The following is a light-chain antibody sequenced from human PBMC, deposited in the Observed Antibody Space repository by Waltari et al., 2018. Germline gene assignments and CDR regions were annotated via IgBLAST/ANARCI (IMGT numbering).Light chain of an antibody. J-gene: IGLJ2*01. Sequence: SSGLTQDPAVSVALGQTIRITCRGDSLRTSYASWYQVKTGQAPVLVMFGKEKRPSGGPARISGGSAETTSSLIITGAQAEDEADYYCSSRNGRASQVVVAGGTKVTVL. V-gene: IGLV3-19*01. CDR1: SLRTSY. CDR2: GKE. CDR3: SSRNGRASQVV.